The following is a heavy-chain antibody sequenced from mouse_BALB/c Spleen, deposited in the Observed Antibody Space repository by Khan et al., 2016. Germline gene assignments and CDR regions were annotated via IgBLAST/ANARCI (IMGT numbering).Heavy chain of an antibody. CDR1: GYTFTNYG. CDR2: INTNTGEP. V-gene: IGHV9-3*02. D-gene: IGHD2-14*01. CDR3: ARYRYVDVMDY. J-gene: IGHJ4*01. Sequence: QIQLVQSGPELKKPGETVKISCKASGYTFTNYGMNWVKEAPGKGLKWMGWINTNTGEPTYSEEFKGRFTFSLETSASTAYLQINNLKNEDTATYFSARYRYVDVMDYWGQGTSVTVSS.